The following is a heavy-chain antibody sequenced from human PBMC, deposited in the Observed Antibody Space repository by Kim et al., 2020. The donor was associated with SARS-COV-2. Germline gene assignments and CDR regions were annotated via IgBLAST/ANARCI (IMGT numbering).Heavy chain of an antibody. J-gene: IGHJ6*02. CDR1: GGSISSGDYY. CDR2: IYYSGST. CDR3: AREGYPPPSTPSDYYYGMDV. Sequence: SETLSLTCTVSGGSISSGDYYWSWIRQPPGKGLEWIGYIYYSGSTYYNPSLKSRVTISVDTSKNQFSLKLSSVTAADTAVYYCAREGYPPPSTPSDYYYGMDVWGQGTTVTVSS. D-gene: IGHD5-12*01. V-gene: IGHV4-30-4*01.